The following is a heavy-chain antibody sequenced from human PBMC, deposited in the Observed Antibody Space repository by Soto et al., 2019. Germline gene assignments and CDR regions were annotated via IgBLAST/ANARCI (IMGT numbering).Heavy chain of an antibody. V-gene: IGHV5-51*01. J-gene: IGHJ6*02. D-gene: IGHD3-3*01. CDR3: ARGTRFLEWPLYGMDV. CDR1: GYTFTNYW. Sequence: PGESLKISCKGSGYTFTNYWIGWVRQMPGKGLEWMGIIYPGDSDTRYNPSFQGQVTISADKSISTAYLQWSSLKASDTAMYYCARGTRFLEWPLYGMDVWGQGTTVTVSS. CDR2: IYPGDSDT.